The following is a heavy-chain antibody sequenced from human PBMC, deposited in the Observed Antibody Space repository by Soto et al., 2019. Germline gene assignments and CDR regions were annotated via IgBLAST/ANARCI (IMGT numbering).Heavy chain of an antibody. CDR3: ARVTSMVRGVIDNWFDP. Sequence: QVPLVQSGAEVKKPGSSVTVSCKASGGTFSSYAIHWVRQAPGQGLGWMGGIIPMYSPAKYAQRFQGRVTITADESTTTVYMELTSLTSQDTAVYYCARVTSMVRGVIDNWFDPWGHGTLVTVSS. CDR2: IIPMYSPA. CDR1: GGTFSSYA. J-gene: IGHJ5*02. V-gene: IGHV1-69*01. D-gene: IGHD3-10*01.